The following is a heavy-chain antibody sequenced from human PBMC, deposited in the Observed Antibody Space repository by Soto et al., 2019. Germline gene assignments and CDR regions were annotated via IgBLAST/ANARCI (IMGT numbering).Heavy chain of an antibody. CDR1: GYSFTSYW. Sequence: PGESLKISCKGPGYSFTSYWIGWVLQIHGKGLEWMVLIYPGDSDAKYSPSFQGQVTISADKAISTAYLQWSILTASDTAVYYCARLKYYDSHSCYFAYGGQGTLVTVSA. CDR3: ARLKYYDSHSCYFAY. V-gene: IGHV5-51*01. CDR2: IYPGDSDA. D-gene: IGHD3-22*01. J-gene: IGHJ4*02.